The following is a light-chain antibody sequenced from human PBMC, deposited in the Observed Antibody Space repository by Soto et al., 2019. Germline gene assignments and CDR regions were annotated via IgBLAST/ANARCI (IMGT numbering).Light chain of an antibody. V-gene: IGKV3-15*01. CDR3: QQRSNWPPIT. CDR2: GAS. J-gene: IGKJ5*01. CDR1: QSVGTN. Sequence: DIVMTQSPSTLSVSQGGIGTLCCRASQSVGTNLVWYQHKPGQAPRPLSYGASIRATGIPARFSASGSGTEFTLTISSLQSEDSAVYYCQQRSNWPPITFGQGTRLEIK.